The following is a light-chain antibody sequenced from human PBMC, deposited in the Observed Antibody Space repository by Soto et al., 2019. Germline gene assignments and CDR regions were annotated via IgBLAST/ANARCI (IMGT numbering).Light chain of an antibody. CDR1: QSVTNN. CDR2: GAS. CDR3: QQYNNWPRT. V-gene: IGKV3-15*01. Sequence: EIVMTQSPDTLSVSPGERATLSCRASQSVTNNLAWYQQKPGQAPRLLIYGASTRTIAIPARFSGSGSGTDSTLTISSLQSEDFAVYYCQQYNNWPRTFGQGTKVDIK. J-gene: IGKJ1*01.